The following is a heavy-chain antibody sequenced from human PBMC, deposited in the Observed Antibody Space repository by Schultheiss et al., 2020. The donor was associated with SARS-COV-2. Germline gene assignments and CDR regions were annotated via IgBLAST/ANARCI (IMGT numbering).Heavy chain of an antibody. CDR3: ASQDIGGNSVGDY. V-gene: IGHV3-64*04. Sequence: GESLKISCSASGFTFSSYTMHWVRQAPGKGLEYVSAISNNGGSTYYADSVKGRFTISRDNSKNTLYLEMNNLRAEDTATYYCASQDIGGNSVGDYWGQGTLVTVSS. J-gene: IGHJ4*02. D-gene: IGHD4-23*01. CDR2: ISNNGGST. CDR1: GFTFSSYT.